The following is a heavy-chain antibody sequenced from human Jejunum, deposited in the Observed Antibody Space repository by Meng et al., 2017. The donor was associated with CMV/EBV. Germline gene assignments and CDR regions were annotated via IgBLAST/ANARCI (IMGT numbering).Heavy chain of an antibody. V-gene: IGHV4-4*02. D-gene: IGHD3-10*01. CDR1: GGSINDNTW. J-gene: IGHJ5*02. Sequence: SGGSINDNTWWTWVRQTPGKGLEWIGEIFRTGTTSLNPSLKSRVTISADKSKNRFSLYLSSVTDADTAVYYCVTHDYGSRTSGFGPWGQGTLVTVSS. CDR2: IFRTGTT. CDR3: VTHDYGSRTSGFGP.